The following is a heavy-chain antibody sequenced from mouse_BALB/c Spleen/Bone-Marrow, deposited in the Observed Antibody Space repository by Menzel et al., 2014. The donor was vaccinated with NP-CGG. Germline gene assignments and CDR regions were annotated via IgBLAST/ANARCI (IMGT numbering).Heavy chain of an antibody. D-gene: IGHD2-10*02. V-gene: IGHV1-80*01. Sequence: VQLQQPGAELVRPGSSVKISCKASGYAFSSYWMNWVKQRSGQGLEWIGQIYPGDGDTNYNGKFKGKATLTADKSSSTAYMQLSSLTSEDSAVYFCARQYGNYFDYWGQGTTLTVSS. J-gene: IGHJ2*01. CDR2: IYPGDGDT. CDR1: GYAFSSYW. CDR3: ARQYGNYFDY.